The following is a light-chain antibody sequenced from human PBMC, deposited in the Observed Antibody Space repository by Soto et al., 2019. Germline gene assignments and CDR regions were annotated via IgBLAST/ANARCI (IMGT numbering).Light chain of an antibody. V-gene: IGLV1-44*01. Sequence: QSVLTQPPSVSGTPGQRATISCSGSRSSIGSNTVNWYQHLPGSAPKLLIYSNNHRPSGVPDRFSASKAGASASLAISGLQSEDEGDYYCAAWDASLGGFYVFGSGTKVTVL. CDR2: SNN. J-gene: IGLJ1*01. CDR1: RSSIGSNT. CDR3: AAWDASLGGFYV.